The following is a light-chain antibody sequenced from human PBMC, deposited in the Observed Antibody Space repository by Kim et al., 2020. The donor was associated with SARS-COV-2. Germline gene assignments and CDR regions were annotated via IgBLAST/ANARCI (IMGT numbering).Light chain of an antibody. CDR1: SSDIGDYNY. V-gene: IGLV2-11*03. CDR2: DVN. CDR3: CSYAGRYTYV. Sequence: QSVIISCTGSSSDIGDYNYISWYQQHAGEVPKLMIYDVNKRPSGVPDRFSGSKSGNTASLTISGLQAEDEADYYCCSYAGRYTYVFGTGTKVTVL. J-gene: IGLJ1*01.